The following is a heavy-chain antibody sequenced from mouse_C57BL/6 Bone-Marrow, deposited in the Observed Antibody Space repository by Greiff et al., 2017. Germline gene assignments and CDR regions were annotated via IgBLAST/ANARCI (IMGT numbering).Heavy chain of an antibody. Sequence: VQLQQSGAELARPGASVKMSCKASGYTFTSYTMHWVKQRPGQGLEWIGYINPSSGYTKYNQKFKDKATLTADKSSSTAYMQLSSLTSEDSAVYDCAPGGDTLDYWGQGTTLTVSS. CDR3: APGGDTLDY. CDR1: GYTFTSYT. V-gene: IGHV1-4*01. CDR2: INPSSGYT. D-gene: IGHD5-1-1*01. J-gene: IGHJ2*01.